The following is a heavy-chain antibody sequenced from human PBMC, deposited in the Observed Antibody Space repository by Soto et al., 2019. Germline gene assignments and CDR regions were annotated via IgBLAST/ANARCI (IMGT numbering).Heavy chain of an antibody. D-gene: IGHD3-16*01. J-gene: IGHJ6*02. CDR2: IKQDGSEK. Sequence: GGSLRLSCAASGFTFSDSWMDWVRQAPGKGPEWVANIKQDGSEKNYVDPVKGRFTISRDNAKNSLYLQMNSLRAEDTAVYYCASLGRHGWGQGTTVTVSS. CDR1: GFTFSDSW. CDR3: ASLGRHG. V-gene: IGHV3-7*01.